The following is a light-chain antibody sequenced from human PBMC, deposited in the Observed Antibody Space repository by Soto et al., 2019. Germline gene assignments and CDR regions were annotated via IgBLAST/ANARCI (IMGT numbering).Light chain of an antibody. Sequence: QSVLTQPPSVSGAPGQRVTISCTGSSSNIGAGYDVHWYQQLPGTAPKLLIYGNSNRPSGGPDRFSGSKSGTSASLAITGLQDEDEADYYCQSYDSSLGGSVFGGGTKVTVL. V-gene: IGLV1-40*01. CDR3: QSYDSSLGGSV. J-gene: IGLJ2*01. CDR1: SSNIGAGYD. CDR2: GNS.